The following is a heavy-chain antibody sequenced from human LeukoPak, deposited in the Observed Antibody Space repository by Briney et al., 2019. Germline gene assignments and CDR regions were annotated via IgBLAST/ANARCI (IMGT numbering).Heavy chain of an antibody. CDR3: ARVRPLITMVRGVISH. J-gene: IGHJ4*02. V-gene: IGHV4-34*01. CDR1: GGSFSDYY. CDR2: INHSGST. D-gene: IGHD3-10*01. Sequence: SSETLSLTCAVYGGSFSDYYWSWIRQPPGKGLEWIGEINHSGSTNYNPSLKSRVTISVDTSKNQFSLKLSSVTAADTAVYYCARVRPLITMVRGVISHWGQGTLVTVSS.